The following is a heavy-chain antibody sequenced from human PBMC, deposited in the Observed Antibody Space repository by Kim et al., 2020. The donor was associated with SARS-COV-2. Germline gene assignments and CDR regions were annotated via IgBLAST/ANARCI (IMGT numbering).Heavy chain of an antibody. CDR2: INPSGGST. Sequence: ASVKVSCKASGYTFTSYYMHWVRQAPGQGLEWMGIINPSGGSTSYAQKFQGRVTMTRDTSTSTVYMELSSLRSEDTAVYYCARGGYYDILTGYPTLNYNWFDPWGQGTLVTVSS. CDR1: GYTFTSYY. J-gene: IGHJ5*02. V-gene: IGHV1-46*01. CDR3: ARGGYYDILTGYPTLNYNWFDP. D-gene: IGHD3-9*01.